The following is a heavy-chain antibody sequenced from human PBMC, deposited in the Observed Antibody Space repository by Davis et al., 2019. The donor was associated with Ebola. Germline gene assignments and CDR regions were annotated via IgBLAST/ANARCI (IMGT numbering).Heavy chain of an antibody. Sequence: PGGSLRLSCQASGYDFTYYWIGWVRQMPGKGLEWLGIIYPGDSDTTYSPSFQGQVTMSADKSISTAYLQWSSLKASDTAMYYCASGDGAVAGLFDYWGQGTLVTVSS. CDR2: IYPGDSDT. D-gene: IGHD6-19*01. J-gene: IGHJ4*02. V-gene: IGHV5-51*01. CDR3: ASGDGAVAGLFDY. CDR1: GYDFTYYW.